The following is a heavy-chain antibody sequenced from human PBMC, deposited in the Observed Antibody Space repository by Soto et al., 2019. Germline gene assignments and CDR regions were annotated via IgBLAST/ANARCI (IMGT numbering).Heavy chain of an antibody. D-gene: IGHD2-15*01. CDR3: AKDLIYCSGGSGYPENFDY. J-gene: IGHJ4*02. CDR2: ISYDGSNK. Sequence: QVQLVESGGGVVQPGRSLRLSCAASGFTFSSYGMHWVRQAPGKGLEWVAVISYDGSNKYYADSVKGRFTISRDNSKNTLYLQTNSLRAEDTAVYYCAKDLIYCSGGSGYPENFDYWGQGTLVTVSS. CDR1: GFTFSSYG. V-gene: IGHV3-30*18.